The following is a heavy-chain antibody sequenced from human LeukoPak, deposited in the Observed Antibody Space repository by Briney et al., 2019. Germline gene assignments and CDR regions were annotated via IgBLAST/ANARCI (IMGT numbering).Heavy chain of an antibody. CDR1: GGTFSNYA. Sequence: GASVKVSCKASGGTFSNYAISWVRQAPGQGLEWMGRIIPIFGTTNYAQKFQGRVTITTDESTSTAYMGLSSLRSEDTAVYYCARGGEANYYDTGGYYLYYYWGQGTLVTVSS. CDR2: IIPIFGTT. J-gene: IGHJ4*02. CDR3: ARGGEANYYDTGGYYLYYY. D-gene: IGHD3-22*01. V-gene: IGHV1-69*05.